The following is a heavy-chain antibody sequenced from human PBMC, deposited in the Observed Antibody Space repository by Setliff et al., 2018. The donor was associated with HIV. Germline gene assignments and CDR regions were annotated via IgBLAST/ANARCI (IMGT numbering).Heavy chain of an antibody. CDR1: GGSISSSGPGYY. J-gene: IGHJ4*02. CDR2: IYSTGST. Sequence: SETLSLTCTVSGGSISSSGPGYYWGWVCQPPGGELEWIGYIYSTGSTNYNPSLQSRVSISMDASKNKFSLKVTSVTSADTAVYYCAKGAGFYGDYTFDYWGQGHLVTVSS. CDR3: AKGAGFYGDYTFDY. V-gene: IGHV4-61*05. D-gene: IGHD4-17*01.